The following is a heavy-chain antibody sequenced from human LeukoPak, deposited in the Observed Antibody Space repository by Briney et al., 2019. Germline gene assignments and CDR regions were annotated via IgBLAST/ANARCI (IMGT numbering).Heavy chain of an antibody. CDR2: ISWNSGSI. D-gene: IGHD1-26*01. CDR1: GFTFDDYA. V-gene: IGHV3-9*01. CDR3: AKDKRGGSYYDYYYMDV. Sequence: GGSLRLSCAASGFTFDDYAMHWVRQAPGKGLEWVSGISWNSGSIGYADSVKGRYTISRDNAKNSLYLQMNSLRAEDTALYYCAKDKRGGSYYDYYYMDVWGKGTTVTISS. J-gene: IGHJ6*03.